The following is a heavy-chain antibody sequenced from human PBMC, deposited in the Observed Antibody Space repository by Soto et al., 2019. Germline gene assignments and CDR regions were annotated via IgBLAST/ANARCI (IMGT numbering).Heavy chain of an antibody. D-gene: IGHD5-18*01. CDR1: GGTFSSNA. CDR3: ARGRYSYGYGYYYYGMDV. CDR2: IIPIFRTA. Sequence: VKVSCKASGGTFSSNAISWVRQAPGQGLEWMGGIIPIFRTANYAQKFQGSVTITADESTSTAYMELSSLRSEDTAVYYCARGRYSYGYGYYYYGMDVWGQGTTVTVSS. V-gene: IGHV1-69*13. J-gene: IGHJ6*02.